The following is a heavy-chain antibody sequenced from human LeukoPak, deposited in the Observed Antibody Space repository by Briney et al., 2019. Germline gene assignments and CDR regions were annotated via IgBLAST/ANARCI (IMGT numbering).Heavy chain of an antibody. D-gene: IGHD1-14*01. J-gene: IGHJ4*02. V-gene: IGHV4-31*03. CDR2: IYYSGST. CDR1: GGSISSSGYY. CDR3: ARVRLDGKPHFDY. Sequence: SETLSLTCTVSGGSISSSGYYRSWIRQHPGKGLEWIGYIYYSGSTYYSPSLKSRVTISVDTSKNQFSLKLISVTAADTAVYYCARVRLDGKPHFDYWGPGTLVTVSS.